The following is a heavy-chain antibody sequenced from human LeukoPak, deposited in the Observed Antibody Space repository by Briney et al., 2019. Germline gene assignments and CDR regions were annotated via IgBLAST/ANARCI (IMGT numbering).Heavy chain of an antibody. J-gene: IGHJ4*02. D-gene: IGHD4-11*01. CDR2: IIPIFGTA. V-gene: IGHV1-69*06. Sequence: SVKVSCKASGGTFSSYAISWVRQAPGQGLEWMGGIIPIFGTANYAQKFQGRVTITADKSTSTAYMELSSLRSEDTAVYYCARERNYGKYYFDYWGQGNLVTVSS. CDR1: GGTFSSYA. CDR3: ARERNYGKYYFDY.